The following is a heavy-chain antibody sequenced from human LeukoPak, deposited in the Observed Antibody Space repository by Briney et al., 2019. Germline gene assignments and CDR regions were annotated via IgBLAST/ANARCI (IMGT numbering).Heavy chain of an antibody. J-gene: IGHJ6*02. Sequence: SETLSLTCTVSGVXISSGVYYWSWVRQHPGKGLEWIGYIYYSGTTYYNPSLKGRVIISVDTSKNQFSLKLSPVTAADTAVYYCVRRRDYVKGYFYGMDVWGQGTTVTVSS. V-gene: IGHV4-31*03. CDR2: IYYSGTT. CDR1: GVXISSGVYY. D-gene: IGHD4-17*01. CDR3: VRRRDYVKGYFYGMDV.